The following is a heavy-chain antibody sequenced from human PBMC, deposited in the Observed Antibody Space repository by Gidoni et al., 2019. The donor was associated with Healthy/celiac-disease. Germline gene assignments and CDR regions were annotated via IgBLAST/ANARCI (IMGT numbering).Heavy chain of an antibody. V-gene: IGHV3-23*04. D-gene: IGHD2-2*01. CDR1: GFTFSSYA. Sequence: EVQLVESGGGLVQPGGSLRLSCAASGFTFSSYAMSWVRQAPGKGLEWFSAISGSGGSTYYADSVKGRFTISRDNSKNTLYLQMNSLRAEDTAVYYCAKVLGYCSSTSCYGRYDYWGQGTLVTVSS. CDR3: AKVLGYCSSTSCYGRYDY. CDR2: ISGSGGST. J-gene: IGHJ4*02.